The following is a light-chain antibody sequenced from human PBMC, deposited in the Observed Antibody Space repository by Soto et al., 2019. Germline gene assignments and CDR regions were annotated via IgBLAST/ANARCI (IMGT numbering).Light chain of an antibody. V-gene: IGLV2-18*02. CDR1: SSDVGHYNS. CDR2: EVS. Sequence: QSVLTQPPSLSGSPGQSVTISCTGTSSDVGHYNSVSWYQQPPGTAPKLIIYEVSNRPSGVPDRFSGSKSGNTASLTISGLQAEDEADYYCSSYTSSSTYVFGTGTKVTVL. J-gene: IGLJ1*01. CDR3: SSYTSSSTYV.